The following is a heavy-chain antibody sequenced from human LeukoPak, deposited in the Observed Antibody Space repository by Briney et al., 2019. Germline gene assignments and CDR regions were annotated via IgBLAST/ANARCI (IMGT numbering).Heavy chain of an antibody. CDR1: GFTFSSYE. CDR3: ARDGSGYGHDAFDI. J-gene: IGHJ3*02. CDR2: ISSSGSTI. V-gene: IGHV3-48*03. Sequence: QPGGSLRLSCAASGFTFSSYEMNWVRQAPGKGLEWVSYISSSGSTIYYADSVKGRFTISRDNAKNLLYLQMNSLRAEDTAVYYCARDGSGYGHDAFDIWGQGTMVTVSS. D-gene: IGHD5-12*01.